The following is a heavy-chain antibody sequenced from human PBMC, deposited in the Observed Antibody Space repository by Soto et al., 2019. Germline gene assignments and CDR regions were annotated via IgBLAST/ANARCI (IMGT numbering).Heavy chain of an antibody. V-gene: IGHV3-23*01. CDR1: GFTFSSYA. J-gene: IGHJ4*02. Sequence: GGSLRLSCAASGFTFSSYAMSWVRQAPGKGLEWVSAISGSGGSTYYADSVKGRFTISRDNSKNTLYLQMNSLRAEDTAVYYWENVTSGSLSGVDYWGQGTLVTVSS. CDR2: ISGSGGST. CDR3: ENVTSGSLSGVDY. D-gene: IGHD3-10*01.